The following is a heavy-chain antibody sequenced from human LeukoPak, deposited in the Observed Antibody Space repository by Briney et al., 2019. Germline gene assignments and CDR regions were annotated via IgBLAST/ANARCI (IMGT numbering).Heavy chain of an antibody. Sequence: PSETLSLTCAVYGGSFSGYYWSWIRQPPGKGLEWIGEINHSGSTNYNPSLKSRVTMSVDTSKNHFSLKLSSVTAADTAVYYCARSSGYYYYYYYYMDVWGKGTTVTVSS. CDR2: INHSGST. V-gene: IGHV4-34*01. J-gene: IGHJ6*03. CDR1: GGSFSGYY. CDR3: ARSSGYYYYYYYYMDV. D-gene: IGHD3-22*01.